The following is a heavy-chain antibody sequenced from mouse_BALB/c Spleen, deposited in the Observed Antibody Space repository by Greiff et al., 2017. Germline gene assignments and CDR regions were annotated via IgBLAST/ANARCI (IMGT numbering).Heavy chain of an antibody. CDR2: INPSTGYT. Sequence: VQVVESGAELAKPGASVKMSCKASGYTFTSYWMHWVKQRPGQGLEWIGYINPSTGYTEYNQKFKDKATLTADKSSSTAYMQLSSLTSEDSAVYYCASYRPFAYWGQGTLVTVSA. CDR1: GYTFTSYW. J-gene: IGHJ3*01. CDR3: ASYRPFAY. V-gene: IGHV1-7*01. D-gene: IGHD2-14*01.